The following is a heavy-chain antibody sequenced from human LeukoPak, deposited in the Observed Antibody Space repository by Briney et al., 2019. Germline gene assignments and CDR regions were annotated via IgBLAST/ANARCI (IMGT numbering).Heavy chain of an antibody. CDR2: IVVGSGNT. CDR1: GFTFTSSA. J-gene: IGHJ6*02. CDR3: AADRPGDSSQNYYYYYGMDV. Sequence: VASVKVSCKASGFTFTSSAMQWVRQARGQRLEWIGWIVVGSGNTNYAQKFQERVTITRDMSTSTAYMELSSLRSEDTAVYYCAADRPGDSSQNYYYYYGMDVWGQGTTVTVSS. V-gene: IGHV1-58*02. D-gene: IGHD3-22*01.